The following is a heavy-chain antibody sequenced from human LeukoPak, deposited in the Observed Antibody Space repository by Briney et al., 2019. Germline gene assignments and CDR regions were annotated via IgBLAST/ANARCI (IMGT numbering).Heavy chain of an antibody. CDR3: ARDLNAKFYIAY. D-gene: IGHD2-8*01. V-gene: IGHV3-30*02. CDR1: GFTFSTFG. J-gene: IGHJ4*02. CDR2: IGYSGANT. Sequence: GGSLRLSCAASGFTFSTFGMHWVRQAPGEGLEWVAYIGYSGANTYYADSVKGRFTISRDDSKNTVHLQMNSLRAADTALYSCARDLNAKFYIAYWGQGTLVTVSS.